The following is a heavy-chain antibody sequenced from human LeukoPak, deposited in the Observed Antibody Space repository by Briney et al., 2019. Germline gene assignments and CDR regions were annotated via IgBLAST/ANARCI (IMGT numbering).Heavy chain of an antibody. Sequence: SETLSLTCTVSGYSISSGYYWGWIRQPPGKGLEWIGSIYHSGSTYYNPSLKSRVTISVDTSKNQFSLKLSSVTAADTAVYYCARDLEWKPLSAFDPWGQGTLVTVSS. J-gene: IGHJ5*02. CDR3: ARDLEWKPLSAFDP. D-gene: IGHD1-26*01. V-gene: IGHV4-38-2*02. CDR1: GYSISSGYY. CDR2: IYHSGST.